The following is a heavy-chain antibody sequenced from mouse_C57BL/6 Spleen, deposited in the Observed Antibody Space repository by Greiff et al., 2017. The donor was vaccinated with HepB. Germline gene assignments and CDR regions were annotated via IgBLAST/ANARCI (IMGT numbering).Heavy chain of an antibody. V-gene: IGHV1-64*01. CDR1: GYTFTSYW. Sequence: QVQMQQSGAELVKPGASVKLSCKASGYTFTSYWMHWVKQRPGQGLEWIGMIHPNSGSTNYNEKFKSKATLTVDKSSSTAYMQLSSLTSEDSAVYYCARMVTDWYFDVWGTGTTVTVSS. CDR3: ARMVTDWYFDV. D-gene: IGHD2-2*01. J-gene: IGHJ1*03. CDR2: IHPNSGST.